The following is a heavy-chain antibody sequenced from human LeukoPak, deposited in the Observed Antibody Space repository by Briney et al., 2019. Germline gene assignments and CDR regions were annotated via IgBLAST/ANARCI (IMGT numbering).Heavy chain of an antibody. D-gene: IGHD3-22*01. CDR2: ISGSGGST. Sequence: GGSLRLSCAASGFTFSSYAMSWVRQAPGKGLEWVSAISGSGGSTYYADSVKGRFTISRDNSKNTPYLQMNSLRAEDTAVYYCAKYGAKSYYYDSSGYYSFDYWAREPWSPSPQ. J-gene: IGHJ4*02. V-gene: IGHV3-23*01. CDR3: AKYGAKSYYYDSSGYYSFDY. CDR1: GFTFSSYA.